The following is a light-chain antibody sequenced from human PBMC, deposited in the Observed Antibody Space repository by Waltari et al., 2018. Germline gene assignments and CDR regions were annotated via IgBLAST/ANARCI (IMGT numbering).Light chain of an antibody. CDR2: DVT. V-gene: IGLV2-14*03. CDR3: SSYTSSSIFVV. CDR1: VGGYDY. J-gene: IGLJ2*01. Sequence: VGGYDYVSWYQIHPGKAPKLIFSDVTNRPSGVSNRFSGSKSGNTASLTISGLQAEDEAHYYCSSYTSSSIFVVFGGGTKLTVL.